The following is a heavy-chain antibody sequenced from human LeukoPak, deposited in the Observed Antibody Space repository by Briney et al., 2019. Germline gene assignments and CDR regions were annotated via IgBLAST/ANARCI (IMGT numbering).Heavy chain of an antibody. D-gene: IGHD2-15*01. Sequence: SETLSLTCTVSGGSISSSSYYWGWIRQPPGKGLEWIGSIYYSGSTYYNPSLKSRVTISVDTSKNQFSLKLSSVTAADTAVYYCARQGERASRRRYCSGGSCYSPFDYWGQGTLVTVSS. V-gene: IGHV4-39*01. J-gene: IGHJ4*02. CDR1: GGSISSSSYY. CDR3: ARQGERASRRRYCSGGSCYSPFDY. CDR2: IYYSGST.